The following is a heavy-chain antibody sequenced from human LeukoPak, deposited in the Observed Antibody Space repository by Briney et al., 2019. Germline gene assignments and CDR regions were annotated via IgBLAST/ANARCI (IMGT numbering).Heavy chain of an antibody. CDR2: IIPIFGTA. CDR1: GGTFSSYA. Sequence: SVKVSCKASGGTFSSYAISWVRQAPGQGLEWIGRIIPIFGTANYAQEFQGRVTITTDESTSTACMELSSLRSEDTAVYYCARTDEVDDSLTGYYNYWGQGTLVTVSP. J-gene: IGHJ4*02. D-gene: IGHD3-9*01. V-gene: IGHV1-69*05. CDR3: ARTDEVDDSLTGYYNY.